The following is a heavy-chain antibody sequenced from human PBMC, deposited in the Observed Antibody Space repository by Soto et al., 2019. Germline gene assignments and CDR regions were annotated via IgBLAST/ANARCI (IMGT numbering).Heavy chain of an antibody. J-gene: IGHJ6*03. CDR1: GGSISSYY. CDR2: IYYSGST. V-gene: IGHV4-59*01. CDR3: ARDRGSATGLDYYMDV. Sequence: SETLSLTCTVSGGSISSYYWSWIRQPPGKGLEWIGYIYYSGSTNYNPSLKSRVTISVDTSKNQFSLKLSSVTAADTAVYYCARDRGSATGLDYYMDVWGKGTTVTVSS. D-gene: IGHD3-10*01.